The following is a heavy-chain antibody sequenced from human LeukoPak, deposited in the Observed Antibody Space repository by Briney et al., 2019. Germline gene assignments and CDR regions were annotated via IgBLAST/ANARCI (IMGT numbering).Heavy chain of an antibody. J-gene: IGHJ5*01. Sequence: GGSLRLSCAASGFTLSNYAMSWVRQAPGKGLEWVSGIGGDGIFYADSVRGRFTISRDNSKNTLYLQMNSLRGDDTALYYCAKELAAAGNPAYDSWGQGLLVTVSS. CDR2: IGGDGI. D-gene: IGHD6-13*01. CDR1: GFTLSNYA. CDR3: AKELAAAGNPAYDS. V-gene: IGHV3-23*01.